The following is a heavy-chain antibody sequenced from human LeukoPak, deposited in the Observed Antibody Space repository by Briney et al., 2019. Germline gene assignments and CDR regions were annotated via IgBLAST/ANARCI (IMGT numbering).Heavy chain of an antibody. J-gene: IGHJ3*01. CDR3: AKRITVVARDAFDF. V-gene: IGHV3-23*01. CDR1: GFTFSSYV. D-gene: IGHD1-14*01. CDR2: ISGSGGST. Sequence: GGSLRLSCAASGFTFSSYVMRWVGQAPGKGLAGVSSISGSGGSTFYAASVKGRFTISRDNSKNTLYLQMNSLRAEDTAIYYCAKRITVVARDAFDFWGQGTMVTVSA.